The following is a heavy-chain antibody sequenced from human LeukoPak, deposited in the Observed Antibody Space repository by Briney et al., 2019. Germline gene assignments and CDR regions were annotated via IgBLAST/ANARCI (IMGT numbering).Heavy chain of an antibody. CDR3: ARGGGDCSSTSCYTLPDY. Sequence: SVKVSCKASGGTFSSYAISWVRQAPGQGLEWMGGIIPIFGTANYAQKFQGRVTITADESTSTAYMELSSLRSEDTAVYYCARGGGDCSSTSCYTLPDYWGQGTLVTVSS. CDR1: GGTFSSYA. V-gene: IGHV1-69*01. D-gene: IGHD2-2*02. J-gene: IGHJ4*02. CDR2: IIPIFGTA.